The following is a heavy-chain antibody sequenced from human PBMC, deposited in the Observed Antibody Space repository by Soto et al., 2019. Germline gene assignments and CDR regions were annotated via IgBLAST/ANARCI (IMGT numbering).Heavy chain of an antibody. V-gene: IGHV3-21*01. D-gene: IGHD6-13*01. CDR2: ISSSSSYI. J-gene: IGHJ5*02. CDR1: GFTFSSYS. CDR3: ARDRTSSSWYEFSRWSSWFDP. Sequence: GSLRLSCAASGFTFSSYSMNWVRQAPGKGLEWVSSISSSSSYIYYADSVKGRFTISRDNAKNSLYLQMNSLRAEDTAVYYCARDRTSSSWYEFSRWSSWFDPWGQGTLVTVSS.